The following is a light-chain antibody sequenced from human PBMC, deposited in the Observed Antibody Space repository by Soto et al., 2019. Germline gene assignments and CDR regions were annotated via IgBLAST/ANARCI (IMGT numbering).Light chain of an antibody. CDR1: SSDVGGYNY. CDR2: DVD. Sequence: QSVLTQPRSVSGSPGQSVTISCTGTSSDVGGYNYVSWYQQHPGKAPKLMIYDVDKRPSGVPDRFSGSKSANTASLTISGLQAEDEADYYCCPYAGSYTPYVFGTGTKLTVL. CDR3: CPYAGSYTPYV. J-gene: IGLJ1*01. V-gene: IGLV2-11*01.